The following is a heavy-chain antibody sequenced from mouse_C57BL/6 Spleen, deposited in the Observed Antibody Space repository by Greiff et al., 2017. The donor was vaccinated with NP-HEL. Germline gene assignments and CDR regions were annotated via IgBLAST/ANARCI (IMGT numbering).Heavy chain of an antibody. J-gene: IGHJ3*01. CDR2: ISSGGDYI. Sequence: EVKLVESGAGLVTPGGSLKLSCAASGFTFSSYTMSWVRQTPEKRLAWVAYISSGGDYISYADTLKGRFTISRDNARNTRNLQRSSLKAEDTAMDYCTRVGKTTGCAYWGQGTLVTVSA. CDR1: GFTFSSYT. D-gene: IGHD2-12*01. V-gene: IGHV5-9-1*02. CDR3: TRVGKTTGCAY.